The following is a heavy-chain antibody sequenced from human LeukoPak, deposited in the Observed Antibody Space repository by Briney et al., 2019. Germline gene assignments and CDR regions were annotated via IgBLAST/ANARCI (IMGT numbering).Heavy chain of an antibody. J-gene: IGHJ5*02. CDR1: GGSISSSSYY. CDR3: ARWYSSSSEDWFDP. V-gene: IGHV4-39*07. Sequence: SETLSLTCTVSGGSISSSSYYWGWIRQPPGKGLEWIGSIYYSGSTNYNPSLKSRVTISVDTSKNQFSLKLSSVTAADTAVYYCARWYSSSSEDWFDPWGQGTLVTVSS. D-gene: IGHD6-6*01. CDR2: IYYSGST.